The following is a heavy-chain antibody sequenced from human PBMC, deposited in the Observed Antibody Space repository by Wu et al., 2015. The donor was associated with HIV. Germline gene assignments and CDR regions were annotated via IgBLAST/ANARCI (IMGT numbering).Heavy chain of an antibody. J-gene: IGHJ6*03. CDR1: GGTFSSYA. CDR2: IIPIFGTA. V-gene: IGHV1-69*13. D-gene: IGHD1-1*01. Sequence: QVQLVQSGAEVKKPGSSVKVSCKASGGTFSSYAISWVRQAPGQGLEWMGRIIPIFGTANYAQKFQGRVTITADESTSTAYMELRSLRSDDTAVYYCARGYNEYNWNAPYYYMDVWGKGTTVTVSS. CDR3: ARGYNEYNWNAPYYYMDV.